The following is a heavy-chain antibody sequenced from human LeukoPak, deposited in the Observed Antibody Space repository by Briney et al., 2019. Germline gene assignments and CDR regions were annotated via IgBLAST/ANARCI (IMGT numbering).Heavy chain of an antibody. J-gene: IGHJ4*02. CDR1: GFTSSSYW. CDR3: ARDRGSSGWYEFDY. D-gene: IGHD6-19*01. Sequence: GGSLRLSCAASGFTSSSYWMSWVRQAPGKGREWGANIKQDGSEKYYVDSVKGRFTISRDNAKNSLYLQMNSLRAEDTAVYYCARDRGSSGWYEFDYWGQGTLVTVSS. V-gene: IGHV3-7*01. CDR2: IKQDGSEK.